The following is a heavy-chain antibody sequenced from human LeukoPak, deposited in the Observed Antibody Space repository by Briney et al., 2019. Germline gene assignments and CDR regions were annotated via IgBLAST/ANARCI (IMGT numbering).Heavy chain of an antibody. Sequence: PSETLSLTCAVYGGSFSGYYWSWIRQPPGKGLEWIGEINHSGSTNYNPSLKSRVTISVDTSKNQFSLKLSSVTAADTAVYYCARGERGEQNSNWFDPWGQGTLVTVSS. CDR1: GGSFSGYY. V-gene: IGHV4-34*01. CDR2: INHSGST. D-gene: IGHD3-16*01. J-gene: IGHJ5*02. CDR3: ARGERGEQNSNWFDP.